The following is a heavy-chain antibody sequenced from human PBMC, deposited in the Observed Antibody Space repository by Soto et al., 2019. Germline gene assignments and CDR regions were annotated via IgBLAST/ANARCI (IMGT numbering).Heavy chain of an antibody. Sequence: GGSLRLSCAASGFIFSSYGVHWVRQAPGKGLEWVAVISYDGSNKYYADSVKGRFTISRDNSKNTLYLQMNSLRAEDAAVYYCAKKGLGYGDDYFDYWGQGTLVTVSS. J-gene: IGHJ4*02. D-gene: IGHD4-17*01. CDR3: AKKGLGYGDDYFDY. CDR2: ISYDGSNK. CDR1: GFIFSSYG. V-gene: IGHV3-30*18.